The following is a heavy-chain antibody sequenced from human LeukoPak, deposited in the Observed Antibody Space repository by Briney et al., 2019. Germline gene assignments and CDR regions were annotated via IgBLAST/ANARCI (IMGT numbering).Heavy chain of an antibody. CDR1: GFTFSSYW. CDR2: INTDGSSP. J-gene: IGHJ4*02. V-gene: IGHV3-74*01. D-gene: IGHD3-10*01. CDR3: ARTYYPISYYFDY. Sequence: GGSLRLSCAASGFTFSSYWMHWVRQAPGEGLVWVSRINTDGSSPTSADSVKGRFTISRDNAKNTLSLQLNSLRAEDTAVYYCARTYYPISYYFDYWGQGTLVTVSS.